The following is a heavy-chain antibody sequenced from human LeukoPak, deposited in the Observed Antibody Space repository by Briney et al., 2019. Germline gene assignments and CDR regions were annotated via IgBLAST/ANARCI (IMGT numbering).Heavy chain of an antibody. CDR2: IIPIFGTA. D-gene: IGHD6-13*01. Sequence: ASVKVSCKASGYTFTSYYMHWVRQAPGQGLEWMGGIIPIFGTANYAQKFQGRVTMTRDMSTSTVYMELSSLRSEDTAVYYCARASIAAAGREDTVRYFDYWGQGTLVTVSS. CDR1: GYTFTSYY. CDR3: ARASIAAAGREDTVRYFDY. V-gene: IGHV1-46*01. J-gene: IGHJ4*02.